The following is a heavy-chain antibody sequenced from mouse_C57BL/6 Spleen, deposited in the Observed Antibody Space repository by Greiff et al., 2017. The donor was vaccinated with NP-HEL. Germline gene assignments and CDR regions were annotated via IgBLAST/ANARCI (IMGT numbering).Heavy chain of an antibody. CDR2: IDPETGGT. CDR3: TRDSGTDPFAY. V-gene: IGHV1-15*01. D-gene: IGHD4-1*01. J-gene: IGHJ3*01. CDR1: GYTFTDYE. Sequence: VKLLESGAELVRPGASVTLSCKASGYTFTDYEMHWVKQTPVHGLEWIGAIDPETGGTAYNQKFKGKAILTADKSSSTAYMELRSLTSEDSAVYYCTRDSGTDPFAYWGQGTLVTVSA.